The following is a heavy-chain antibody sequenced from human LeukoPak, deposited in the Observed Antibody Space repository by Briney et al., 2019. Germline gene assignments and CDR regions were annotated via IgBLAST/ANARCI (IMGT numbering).Heavy chain of an antibody. J-gene: IGHJ4*02. CDR1: GFSLSTSGVG. Sequence: SGPTLVKPTQTLTLTCTFSGFSLSTSGVGVGWIRQPPGKALECLALIYWDDEKRYSPSLKSRLTITKDTSKNQVVLTMTNMDPVDTATYYCVHRPNYYDSSGYPTIAYRGQGTLVTVSS. CDR2: IYWDDEK. V-gene: IGHV2-5*02. CDR3: VHRPNYYDSSGYPTIAY. D-gene: IGHD3-22*01.